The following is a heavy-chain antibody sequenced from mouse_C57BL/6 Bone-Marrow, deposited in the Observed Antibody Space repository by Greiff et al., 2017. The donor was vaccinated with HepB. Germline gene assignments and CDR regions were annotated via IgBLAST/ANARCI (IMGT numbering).Heavy chain of an antibody. CDR2: IRSKSNNYAT. J-gene: IGHJ4*01. D-gene: IGHD2-3*01. CDR3: VRHCSDGYCAMDY. Sequence: EVQLVESGGGLVQPKGSLKLSCAASGFSFNTYAMNWVRQAPGKGLEWVARIRSKSNNYATYYADSVKDRFTISRDDSESMLYLQMNNLKTEDTAMYYCVRHCSDGYCAMDYWGQGTSVTVSS. V-gene: IGHV10-1*01. CDR1: GFSFNTYA.